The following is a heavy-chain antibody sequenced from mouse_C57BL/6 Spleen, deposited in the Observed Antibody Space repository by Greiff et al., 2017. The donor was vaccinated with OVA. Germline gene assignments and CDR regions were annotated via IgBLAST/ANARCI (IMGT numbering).Heavy chain of an antibody. CDR1: GYAFSSSW. J-gene: IGHJ4*01. CDR3: ARTAPYAMDY. V-gene: IGHV1-82*01. Sequence: QVQLKQSGPELVKPGASVKISCKASGYAFSSSWMNWVKRRPGKGLEWIGRIYPGDGDTNYNGKFKGKATLTADKSSSTAYMQLSSLTSEDSAVYFCARTAPYAMDYWGQGTSVTVSS. CDR2: IYPGDGDT.